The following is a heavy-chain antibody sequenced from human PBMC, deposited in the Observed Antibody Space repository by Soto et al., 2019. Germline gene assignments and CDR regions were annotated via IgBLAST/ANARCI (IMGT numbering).Heavy chain of an antibody. J-gene: IGHJ4*02. CDR1: GGSFSGYY. D-gene: IGHD2-2*01. V-gene: IGHV4-34*01. CDR2: INHSGST. Sequence: SETLSLTCAVYGGSFSGYYWSWIRQPPGKGLEWIGEINHSGSTNYNPSLKSRVTISVDTSKNQFSLKLSSVTAADTAVYYCARGRGVVVPAGSEPVDYWGQGTLVTVS. CDR3: ARGRGVVVPAGSEPVDY.